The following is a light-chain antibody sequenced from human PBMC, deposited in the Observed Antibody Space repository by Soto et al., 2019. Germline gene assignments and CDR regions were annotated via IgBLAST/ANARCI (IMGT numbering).Light chain of an antibody. CDR2: EVS. Sequence: QSALTQPPSASGCPGQSVTISCTGTSSDVGGYNYVSWYQQHPGKAPKLMIYEVSKRPSGVPDRSSGSKSGNTASLTVSGLQAEDEADYYCSSYAGSNNRVFGTGTKLTVL. J-gene: IGLJ1*01. V-gene: IGLV2-8*01. CDR1: SSDVGGYNY. CDR3: SSYAGSNNRV.